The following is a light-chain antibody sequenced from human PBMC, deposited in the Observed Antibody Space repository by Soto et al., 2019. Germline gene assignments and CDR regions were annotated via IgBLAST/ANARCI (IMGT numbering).Light chain of an antibody. CDR1: QSVTSNY. CDR3: QHYVTSLTT. V-gene: IGKV3-20*01. J-gene: IGKJ1*01. CDR2: GAS. Sequence: EIVLTQSPVTMSLSPGEIATRPCGASQSVTSNYLAWYQQKPGQAPRLLIFGASIRVTGIPDRFIGSGSGTDFTLTISRLEPEDFAVYYCQHYVTSLTTFGQGTKVDIK.